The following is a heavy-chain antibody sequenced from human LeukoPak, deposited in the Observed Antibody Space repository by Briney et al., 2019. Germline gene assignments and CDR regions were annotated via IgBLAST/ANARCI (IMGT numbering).Heavy chain of an antibody. J-gene: IGHJ3*02. D-gene: IGHD5-18*01. Sequence: SETLSLTCAVYGGSFSGYYWSWIRQPPGKGLEWVGEINHSGSTNYNPSLKSRVTISVDTSKNQFSLKLSSVTAADTAVYYCARAPERIQLWSYRNAFDIWGQGTMVTVSS. CDR1: GGSFSGYY. V-gene: IGHV4-34*01. CDR2: INHSGST. CDR3: ARAPERIQLWSYRNAFDI.